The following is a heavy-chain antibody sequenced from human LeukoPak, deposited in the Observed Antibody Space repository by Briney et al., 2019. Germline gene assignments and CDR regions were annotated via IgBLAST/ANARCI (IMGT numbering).Heavy chain of an antibody. D-gene: IGHD3-3*01. CDR2: ISAYNGNT. CDR1: GYTFTSYG. Sequence: ASVKVSCKASGYTFTSYGISWVRQAPGQGLEWMGWISAYNGNTNYAQKLQGRVTMTTDTSTSTAYMELRSLRSDDTAVYYCARDARSIYDFWSGYYGEYYFDYWGQGTLVTVSS. J-gene: IGHJ4*02. V-gene: IGHV1-18*01. CDR3: ARDARSIYDFWSGYYGEYYFDY.